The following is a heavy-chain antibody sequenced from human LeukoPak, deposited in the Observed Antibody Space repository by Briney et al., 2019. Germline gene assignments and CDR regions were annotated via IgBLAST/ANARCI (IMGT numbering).Heavy chain of an antibody. CDR1: GFTFDDYG. D-gene: IGHD3-22*01. CDR3: ASPGAYYYDSSGLDY. V-gene: IGHV3-7*01. Sequence: GGSLRLSCAASGFTFDDYGMSWVRQAPGKGLEWVANIKQDGSEKYYVDSVKGRFTISRDNAKNSLYLQMNSLRAEDTAVYYCASPGAYYYDSSGLDYWGQGTLVTVSS. J-gene: IGHJ4*02. CDR2: IKQDGSEK.